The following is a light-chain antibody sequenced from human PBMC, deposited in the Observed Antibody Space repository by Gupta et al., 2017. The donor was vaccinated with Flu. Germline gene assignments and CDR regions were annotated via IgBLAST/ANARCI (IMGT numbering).Light chain of an antibody. CDR1: SSDVGGYDY. CDR3: SSYTGSNTLI. CDR2: DVS. V-gene: IGLV2-11*01. J-gene: IGLJ2*01. Sequence: QSALTPPRSVSGSPGQSVTISCTGTSSDVGGYDYVSWYQQHPGKAPKLMIYDVSKRPSGVPDRFSGSKSGNTASLTISGLQAEDEADYYCSSYTGSNTLIFGGGTELTVL.